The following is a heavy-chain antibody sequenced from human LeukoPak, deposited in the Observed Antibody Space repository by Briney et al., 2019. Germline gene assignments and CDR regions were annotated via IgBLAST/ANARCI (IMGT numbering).Heavy chain of an antibody. V-gene: IGHV3-33*01. Sequence: PGGSLRLSCAASGFTFSSYGMHWVRQAPGKGLEWVAVIWYDGSNKYCADSVKGRFTISRDNSKNTLYLQMNSMRAEDTAVYYCARDPTDSGYDYLHYYYGMDVWGQGTTVTVSS. CDR3: ARDPTDSGYDYLHYYYGMDV. J-gene: IGHJ6*02. D-gene: IGHD5-12*01. CDR1: GFTFSSYG. CDR2: IWYDGSNK.